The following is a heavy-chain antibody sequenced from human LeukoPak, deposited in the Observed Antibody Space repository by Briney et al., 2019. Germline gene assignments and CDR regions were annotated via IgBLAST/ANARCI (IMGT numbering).Heavy chain of an antibody. CDR1: GYTFTSYG. CDR2: ISAYNGNT. D-gene: IGHD3-10*01. J-gene: IGHJ3*02. Sequence: ASVKVSCKASGYTFTSYGISWVRQAPGQGLEWMGWISAYNGNTNYAQKLQGRVTMTTDTSTSTAYMELRSLRSDDTAVYYCARDNYYGSGSYFIGHVDAFDTWGQGTMVTVSS. V-gene: IGHV1-18*01. CDR3: ARDNYYGSGSYFIGHVDAFDT.